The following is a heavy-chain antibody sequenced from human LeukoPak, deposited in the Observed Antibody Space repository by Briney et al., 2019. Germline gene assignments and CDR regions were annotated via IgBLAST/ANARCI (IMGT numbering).Heavy chain of an antibody. CDR3: ARVGFGYCGGGCYAFDI. D-gene: IGHD2-21*01. CDR1: GYTFTSYD. CDR2: MNPNSGNT. Sequence: GASVKVSCKASGYTFTSYDINWVRQATGQGLEWMGWMNPNSGNTGYAQKFQGRVTITRNTSISTAYMELSSLRSEDTAVYYCARVGFGYCGGGCYAFDIWGQGTMVTVSS. J-gene: IGHJ3*02. V-gene: IGHV1-8*03.